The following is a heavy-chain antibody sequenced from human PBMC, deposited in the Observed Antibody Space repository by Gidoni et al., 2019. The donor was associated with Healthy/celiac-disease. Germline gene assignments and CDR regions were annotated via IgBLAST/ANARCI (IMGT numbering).Heavy chain of an antibody. Sequence: GKVLWVSLISWDGGSTYYADSVKGRFTISRDNSKNSLYLQMNSLRTEDTALYYCAKGHAAVTNPPWLFDYWGQGTLVTVSS. CDR3: AKGHAAVTNPPWLFDY. D-gene: IGHD4-17*01. CDR2: ISWDGGST. V-gene: IGHV3-43*01. J-gene: IGHJ4*02.